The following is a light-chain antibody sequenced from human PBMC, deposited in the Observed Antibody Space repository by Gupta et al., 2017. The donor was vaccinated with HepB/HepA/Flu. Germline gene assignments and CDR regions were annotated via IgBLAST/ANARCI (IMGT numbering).Light chain of an antibody. Sequence: QSVLTQPPSAPGTPGQRVTISCSGSSSNIGSNTVHWYHHLPRTAPKLLIYSNNPRPSGVPERFSGSKSGTSASIAISGLQAEEEADYYCAAGDDSRNGVVFGGGTKLTVL. CDR2: SNN. J-gene: IGLJ2*01. CDR3: AAGDDSRNGVV. CDR1: SSNIGSNT. V-gene: IGLV1-44*01.